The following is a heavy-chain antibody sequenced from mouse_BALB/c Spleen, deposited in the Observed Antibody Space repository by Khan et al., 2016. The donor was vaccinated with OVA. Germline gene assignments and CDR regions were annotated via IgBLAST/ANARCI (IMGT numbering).Heavy chain of an antibody. J-gene: IGHJ2*01. CDR1: GFTFSRFG. CDR3: SRDSNFDY. Sequence: EVELVESGGGLVQPGGSRKLSCAASGFTFSRFGMHWVRQAPEKGLEWVAYISSGSSTIYYADTVKGRFTISRDNPKNTLFLQMTSLRSEDTARYSCSRDSNFDYWGQGTTFTVSS. V-gene: IGHV5-17*02. CDR2: ISSGSSTI.